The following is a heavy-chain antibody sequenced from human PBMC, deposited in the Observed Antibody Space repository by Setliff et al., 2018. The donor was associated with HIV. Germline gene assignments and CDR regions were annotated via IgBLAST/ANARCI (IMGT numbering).Heavy chain of an antibody. V-gene: IGHV4-31*01. CDR1: GGSISSGVFY. CDR2: IHYSGNT. J-gene: IGHJ3*02. CDR3: ARASAERSSVRGLAIAFDI. D-gene: IGHD3-10*01. Sequence: SETLSLTCTVSGGSISSGVFYWTWVRQLPGKGLEWIGYIHYSGNTYYKPSLKSPLSMSVDTSKNQFSLNLTSVTAADTAVYYCARASAERSSVRGLAIAFDIWGQGTMVTVSS.